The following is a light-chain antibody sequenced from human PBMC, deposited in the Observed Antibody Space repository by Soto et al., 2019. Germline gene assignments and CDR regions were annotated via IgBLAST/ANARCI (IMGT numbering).Light chain of an antibody. V-gene: IGLV1-44*01. CDR1: SSNIGTYS. CDR2: TND. J-gene: IGLJ2*01. CDR3: SSWDDNLNDPGVL. Sequence: QSVLTQPPSASGTPGQRVTISCSGSSSNIGTYSVNWYQQLPGTAPKLIIYTNDQRPSGVPDRFIGSRSGTSASLAISGLQSEDEADYYCSSWDDNLNDPGVLFGGGTKLTVL.